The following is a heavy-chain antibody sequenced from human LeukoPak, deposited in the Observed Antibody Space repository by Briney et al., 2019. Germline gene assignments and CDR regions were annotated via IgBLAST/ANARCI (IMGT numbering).Heavy chain of an antibody. CDR2: IYYSGST. CDR1: GGSISSGDYY. D-gene: IGHD3-22*01. J-gene: IGHJ4*02. V-gene: IGHV4-30-4*08. Sequence: SETLSLTCTVSGGSISSGDYYWSWIRQPPGKGLEWIGYIYYSGSTYYNPSLKSRVTISVDTSKNQFSLKLSPVTAADTAVYYCARKSDSSGYSHWGQGTLVTVSS. CDR3: ARKSDSSGYSH.